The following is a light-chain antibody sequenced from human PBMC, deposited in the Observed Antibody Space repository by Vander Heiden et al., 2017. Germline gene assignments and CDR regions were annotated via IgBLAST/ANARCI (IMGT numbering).Light chain of an antibody. CDR3: AAWDDSLSGFYV. V-gene: IGLV1-47*02. J-gene: IGLJ1*01. Sequence: QSVVTQPPSASGTPGQRVTISCSGTGSNIGSNYVYWYQQLPGAAPNLLIYVNDQRPSGVPDRFSGSKSGTSASLAISGLRSEDEADYYCAAWDDSLSGFYVFGTGTKVTVL. CDR1: GSNIGSNY. CDR2: VND.